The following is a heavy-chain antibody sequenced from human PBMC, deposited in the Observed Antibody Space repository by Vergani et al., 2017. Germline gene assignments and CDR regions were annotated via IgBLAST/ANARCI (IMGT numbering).Heavy chain of an antibody. V-gene: IGHV3-23*01. CDR3: AKGYCSSTSGYNFDY. J-gene: IGHJ4*02. Sequence: EVQLLESGGGLVQPGGSLRLSCAASGFTFSSYAMSWVRRAPGKGLEWVSAISGSGGSTYYADSVKGLFTLSRDNSKNTLYLQMNSLRAEDTAVYYCAKGYCSSTSGYNFDYWGQGTLVTVSS. CDR1: GFTFSSYA. D-gene: IGHD2-2*01. CDR2: ISGSGGST.